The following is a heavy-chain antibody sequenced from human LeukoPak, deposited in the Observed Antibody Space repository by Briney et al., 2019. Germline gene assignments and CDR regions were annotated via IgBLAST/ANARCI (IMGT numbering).Heavy chain of an antibody. CDR1: GGSISSGGYS. J-gene: IGHJ4*02. Sequence: SSETLSLTCAVSGGSISSGGYSWSWIRQPPGKGLEWIGYIYHSGSTYYNPSLKSRVTISVDRSKNQFSLKLGSVTAADTAVYYCARTAAGPLFFDYWGQGTLVTVSS. V-gene: IGHV4-30-2*01. D-gene: IGHD6-13*01. CDR2: IYHSGST. CDR3: ARTAAGPLFFDY.